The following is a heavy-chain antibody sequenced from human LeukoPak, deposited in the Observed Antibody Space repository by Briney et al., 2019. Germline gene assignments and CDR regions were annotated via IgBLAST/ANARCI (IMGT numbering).Heavy chain of an antibody. CDR2: IHHSGGT. V-gene: IGHV4-34*01. Sequence: PSETLSLTCAVHGGSISGYYWSWIRQPPGKGLEWIGEIHHSGGTNYNPSLKGRVTISVDTSKKQFSLKMSSVTAAATAEYYGANNQLNHRDGYYFDYWGQGTLVTVSS. CDR3: ANNQLNHRDGYYFDY. D-gene: IGHD2-2*01. CDR1: GGSISGYY. J-gene: IGHJ4*02.